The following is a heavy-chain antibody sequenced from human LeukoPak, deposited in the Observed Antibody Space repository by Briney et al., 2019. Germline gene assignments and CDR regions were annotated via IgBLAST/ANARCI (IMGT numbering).Heavy chain of an antibody. CDR2: MYYSGGT. V-gene: IGHV4-59*01. D-gene: IGHD6-19*01. Sequence: SETLSLTCTVSGDSISSYYWSWVREPPGKGLEWIGYMYYSGGTNYNPSLKSRVTISVDTSKNQFSLKVTSVTAADTAVYYCARGSGCYDYWGQGTLVTVSS. J-gene: IGHJ4*02. CDR3: ARGSGCYDY. CDR1: GDSISSYY.